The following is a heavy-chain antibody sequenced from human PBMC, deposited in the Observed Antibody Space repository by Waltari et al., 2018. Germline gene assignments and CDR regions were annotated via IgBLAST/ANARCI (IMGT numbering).Heavy chain of an antibody. CDR1: GLIVSSHY. Sequence: EVQLVESGGGLVQPGGSMRLSCAASGLIVSSHYMSWGRQAPGKGLEWVSVLYPSGEAYYADSLKGRFTISRDGSRNTVYLQMNTLSAEDTAVYYCARGLGPTLAYYFDYWGRGTLVTVSS. D-gene: IGHD3-10*01. J-gene: IGHJ4*02. CDR2: LYPSGEA. CDR3: ARGLGPTLAYYFDY. V-gene: IGHV3-66*02.